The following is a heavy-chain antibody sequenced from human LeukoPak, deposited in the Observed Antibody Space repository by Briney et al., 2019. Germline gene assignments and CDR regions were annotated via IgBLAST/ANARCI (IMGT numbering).Heavy chain of an antibody. D-gene: IGHD3-10*01. Sequence: GASVKVSCKASGYTFTSYYMHWVRQAPGQGLEWMGIINPSGGSTSYAQKFQGRVTMTRDTSTSTVYMELSSLRSEDTAVYYCAREDGSGSFQPQFDYWGQGTLVIVSS. CDR3: AREDGSGSFQPQFDY. CDR2: INPSGGST. CDR1: GYTFTSYY. V-gene: IGHV1-46*01. J-gene: IGHJ4*02.